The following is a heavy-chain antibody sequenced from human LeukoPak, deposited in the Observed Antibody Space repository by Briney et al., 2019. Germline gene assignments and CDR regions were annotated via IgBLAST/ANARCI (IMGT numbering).Heavy chain of an antibody. V-gene: IGHV4-59*01. CDR1: GGSISGYY. Sequence: PLETLSLTCTVSGGSISGYYWSWIRQPPGKGLEWIAYIYYTGISNYNPSLKSRVIISVDSSKNQFSLKLTSVTAADTAVYYCARERYSGSSPFDYWGQGTLVTISS. CDR2: IYYTGIS. J-gene: IGHJ4*02. CDR3: ARERYSGSSPFDY. D-gene: IGHD1-26*01.